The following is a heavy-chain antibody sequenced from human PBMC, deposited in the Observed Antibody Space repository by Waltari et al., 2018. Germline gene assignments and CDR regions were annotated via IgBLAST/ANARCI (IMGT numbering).Heavy chain of an antibody. CDR2: IYYSGST. CDR3: ARGNSPMIVVALPGAFDI. V-gene: IGHV4-59*01. Sequence: QVQLQESGPGLVKPSETLSLTCTVSGGSISSYYWSWIRQPPGKGLEWIGNIYYSGSTNSNPSLKSRVTISVDTSKNQFSLKLSSVTAADTAVYYCARGNSPMIVVALPGAFDIWGQGTMVTVSS. CDR1: GGSISSYY. D-gene: IGHD3-22*01. J-gene: IGHJ3*02.